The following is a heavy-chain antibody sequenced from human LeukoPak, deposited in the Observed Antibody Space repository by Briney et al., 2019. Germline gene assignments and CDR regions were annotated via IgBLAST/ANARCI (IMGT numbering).Heavy chain of an antibody. CDR1: GFTFSNYA. J-gene: IGHJ4*02. D-gene: IGHD4-11*01. Sequence: GGSLRLSCAASGFTFSNYAMHWVRQAPGKGLEWVAVISYDGSNKYYADSVKGRFTISRDNSKNTLYLQMNSLRAEDTAVYYCARTMTTVTGGFDYWGQGTLVTVSS. CDR3: ARTMTTVTGGFDY. V-gene: IGHV3-30-3*01. CDR2: ISYDGSNK.